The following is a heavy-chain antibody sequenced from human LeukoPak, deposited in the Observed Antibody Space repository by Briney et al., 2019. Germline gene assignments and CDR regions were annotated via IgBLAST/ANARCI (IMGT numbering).Heavy chain of an antibody. CDR2: TYYRSKWYN. Sequence: SQTLSLTCAISGDCVSSNSAAWNWIRQSPSRGLECLGRTYYRSKWYNDYEVSVKSRITINPDTSKNQFSLQLNSVTPEDTAVYYCASGVFPPSYYYYYMDVWGKGTTVTVSS. V-gene: IGHV6-1*01. CDR1: GDCVSSNSAA. J-gene: IGHJ6*03. CDR3: ASGVFPPSYYYYYMDV. D-gene: IGHD3-10*01.